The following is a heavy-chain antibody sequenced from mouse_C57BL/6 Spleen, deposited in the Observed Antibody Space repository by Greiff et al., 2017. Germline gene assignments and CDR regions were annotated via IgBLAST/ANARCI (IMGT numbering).Heavy chain of an antibody. CDR2: INPYNGGT. CDR3: ARDYGSSLDFDY. D-gene: IGHD1-1*01. Sequence: VHVKQSGPVLVKPGASVKMSCKASGYTFTDYYINWVKQSHGKSLEWIGVINPYNGGTSYNQKFKGKATLTVDKSSSTAYMELNSLTSEVSAVYNGARDYGSSLDFDYWGQGTTLTVSS. CDR1: GYTFTDYY. V-gene: IGHV1-19*01. J-gene: IGHJ2*01.